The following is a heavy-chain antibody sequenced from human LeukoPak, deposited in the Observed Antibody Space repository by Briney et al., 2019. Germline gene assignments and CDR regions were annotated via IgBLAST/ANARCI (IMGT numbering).Heavy chain of an antibody. CDR1: GFTFSSYS. Sequence: GSLRLSCAASGFTFSSYSMNWVRQAPGKGLEWIGSIYYSGSTYYNPSLKSRVTVSVDTSKNQFSLKLSSVTAADTAVYYCARVIGIAVAADNWFDPWGQGTLVTVSS. CDR2: IYYSGST. V-gene: IGHV4-39*07. J-gene: IGHJ5*02. D-gene: IGHD6-19*01. CDR3: ARVIGIAVAADNWFDP.